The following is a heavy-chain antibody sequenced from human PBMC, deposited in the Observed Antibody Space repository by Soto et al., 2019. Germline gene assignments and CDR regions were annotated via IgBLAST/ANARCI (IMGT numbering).Heavy chain of an antibody. CDR3: AREGLQLRNFDL. J-gene: IGHJ2*01. CDR2: IYNSGST. D-gene: IGHD1-7*01. V-gene: IGHV4-30-4*01. CDR1: GGSISSGDYY. Sequence: QVQLRESGPGLVKPSQTLSLTCTVSGGSISSGDYYWSWIRQPPGKGLEWIGYIYNSGSTYYNPSLKSRVTISGDTSKNQFSLKLSSVTAADTAVYYCAREGLQLRNFDLWGRGTLVTVCS.